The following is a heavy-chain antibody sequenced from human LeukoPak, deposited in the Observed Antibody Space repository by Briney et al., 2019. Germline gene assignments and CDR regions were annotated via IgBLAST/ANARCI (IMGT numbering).Heavy chain of an antibody. CDR3: ARDASYYDSSGYYDAFDI. J-gene: IGHJ3*02. CDR1: GFTFSRYG. V-gene: IGHV3-7*01. CDR2: IKRGGSEE. D-gene: IGHD3-22*01. Sequence: GGSLRLSCTASGFTFSRYGMIWVRQAPGKGLEWVADIKRGGSEEYYVDSVKGRFTISRDNAKNSLFLQMNGLRVEDTAVYYCARDASYYDSSGYYDAFDIWGQGTMVTVSS.